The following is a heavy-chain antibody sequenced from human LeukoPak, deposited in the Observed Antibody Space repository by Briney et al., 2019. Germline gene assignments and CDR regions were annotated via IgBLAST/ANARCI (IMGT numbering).Heavy chain of an antibody. Sequence: PSETLSLTCTVSGGSINSHSYYWGWIRQPPGKGLEWIGSVYYDGTSYSNPSLKTRVGVFVDTSRDQSSLDLDFVTAADTALYYCVRHISTNTGYFDSCGQGTLVSVSS. J-gene: IGHJ4*02. CDR1: GGSINSHSYY. CDR2: VYYDGTS. V-gene: IGHV4-39*01. D-gene: IGHD5-24*01. CDR3: VRHISTNTGYFDS.